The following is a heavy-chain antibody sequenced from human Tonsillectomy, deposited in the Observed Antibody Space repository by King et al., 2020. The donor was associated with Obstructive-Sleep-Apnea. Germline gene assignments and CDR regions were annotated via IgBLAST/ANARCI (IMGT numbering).Heavy chain of an antibody. CDR3: ARDRTSTSWAEYLQH. Sequence: VQLVESGGGVVQPGRSLRLSCAASGFTFSSYAMHWVRQAPGKGLEWVALISYDGSNKHYADSVKGRFTISRDNSKNTVYLQMNSLRVEDTAVHYCARDRTSTSWAEYLQHWGEGTLVTVSS. V-gene: IGHV3-30*04. J-gene: IGHJ1*01. D-gene: IGHD2-2*01. CDR2: ISYDGSNK. CDR1: GFTFSSYA.